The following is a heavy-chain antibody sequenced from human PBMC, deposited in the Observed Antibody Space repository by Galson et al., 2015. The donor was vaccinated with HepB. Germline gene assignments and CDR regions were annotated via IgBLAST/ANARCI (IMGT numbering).Heavy chain of an antibody. CDR1: GFTFSSYA. D-gene: IGHD4-17*01. V-gene: IGHV3-30-3*01. CDR2: ISYDGSNK. CDR3: ARDERKDYARPLYGMDV. J-gene: IGHJ6*02. Sequence: SLRLSCAASGFTFSSYAMHWVRQAPGKGLEWVAVISYDGSNKYYADSVKGRFTISRDNSKNTLYLQMNSLRAEDTAVYYCARDERKDYARPLYGMDVWGQGTTVTVSS.